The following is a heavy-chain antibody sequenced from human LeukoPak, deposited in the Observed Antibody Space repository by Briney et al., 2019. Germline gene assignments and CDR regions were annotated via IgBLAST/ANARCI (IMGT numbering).Heavy chain of an antibody. CDR2: INHNGEMI. Sequence: GGSLRLSCAASGFTFSNYVMSWVRQAPGKGLEWVSYINHNGEMIFYPDFVKGRFTISRDNAKNSLYLQMNSLRAEDTAVYYCARGDSSIDYWGQGTLVTVSS. CDR1: GFTFSNYV. CDR3: ARGDSSIDY. V-gene: IGHV3-48*03. D-gene: IGHD4-4*01. J-gene: IGHJ4*02.